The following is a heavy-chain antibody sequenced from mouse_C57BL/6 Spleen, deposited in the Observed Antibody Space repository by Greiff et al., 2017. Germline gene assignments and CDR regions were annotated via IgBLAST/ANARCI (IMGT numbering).Heavy chain of an antibody. J-gene: IGHJ1*03. Sequence: DVQLQESGAELVKPGASVKLSCTASGFNIKDYYMHWVKQRTEQGLEWIGRIDPEDGETKYAPKFQGKATITADTSSNTAYLQLSSLTSEDTDVNYWARAGGSSQPYFEVWGTGTTVTVSS. CDR3: ARAGGSSQPYFEV. D-gene: IGHD1-1*01. V-gene: IGHV14-2*01. CDR1: GFNIKDYY. CDR2: IDPEDGET.